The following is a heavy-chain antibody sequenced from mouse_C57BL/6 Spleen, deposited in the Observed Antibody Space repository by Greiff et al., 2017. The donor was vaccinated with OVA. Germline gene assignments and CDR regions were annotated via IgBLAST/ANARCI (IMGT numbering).Heavy chain of an antibody. CDR3: AREGGSNYGYAMDY. Sequence: VQLQQSGPELVKPGASVKLSCKASGYTFTSYDINWVKQRPGQGLEWIGWIYPRDGSTKYNEKFKGKATLTVDTSSSTAYMELHSLTSEDSAVYFCAREGGSNYGYAMDYWGQGTSVTVSS. V-gene: IGHV1-85*01. CDR1: GYTFTSYD. D-gene: IGHD2-5*01. CDR2: IYPRDGST. J-gene: IGHJ4*01.